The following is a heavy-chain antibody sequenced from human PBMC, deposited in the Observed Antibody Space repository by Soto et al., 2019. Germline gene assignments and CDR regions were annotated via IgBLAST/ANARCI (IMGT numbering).Heavy chain of an antibody. J-gene: IGHJ5*02. D-gene: IGHD1-26*01. CDR3: ARSHSESTRSSPVPENGFDP. CDR1: GFTFSSYA. Sequence: EVQLLESGGGLVQPGGSLRLSCAASGFTFSSYAMSWVRQAPGKGLEWVSAISGSGGSTYYADSVKGRFTISRDNSKNTLDQQMKGVRAEDPDLYYWARSHSESTRSSPVPENGFDPGAQGPLVTVS. V-gene: IGHV3-23*01. CDR2: ISGSGGST.